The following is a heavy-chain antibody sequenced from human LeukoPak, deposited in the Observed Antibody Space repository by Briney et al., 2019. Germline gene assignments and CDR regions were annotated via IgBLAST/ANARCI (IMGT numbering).Heavy chain of an antibody. Sequence: SETLSLTCAVYGGSFSGYYWSWIRQPPGKGLEWIGEINHSGSTNYNPSLKSRVTISVDTSKNQFSLKLSSLTAADTAVYYCAKTRDYGGNKKYSYYYYMDVWGKGTTVTVSS. J-gene: IGHJ6*03. D-gene: IGHD4-23*01. CDR2: INHSGST. V-gene: IGHV4-34*01. CDR3: AKTRDYGGNKKYSYYYYMDV. CDR1: GGSFSGYY.